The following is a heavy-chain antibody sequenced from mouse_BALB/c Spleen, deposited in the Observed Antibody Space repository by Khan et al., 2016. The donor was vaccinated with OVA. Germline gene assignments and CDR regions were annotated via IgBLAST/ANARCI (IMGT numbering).Heavy chain of an antibody. CDR1: GYSITSDYA. J-gene: IGHJ2*02. CDR2: ISYSGNT. V-gene: IGHV3-2*02. CDR3: ARVYGRDFDY. Sequence: VQLQESGPGLVKPSQSLSLTCTVTGYSITSDYAWNWIRQFPGNKLEWMGFISYSGNTKYNPSLKSRFSITRDTSKNQFFLQLNSVTTEDTATYYCARVYGRDFDYWGQGTSLTVSS. D-gene: IGHD1-1*01.